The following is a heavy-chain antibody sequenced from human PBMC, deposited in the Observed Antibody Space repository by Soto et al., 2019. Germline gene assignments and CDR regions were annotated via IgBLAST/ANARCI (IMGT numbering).Heavy chain of an antibody. CDR3: ARGGIH. D-gene: IGHD3-16*01. CDR2: ISGSGTT. J-gene: IGHJ4*02. Sequence: PGGSLRLSCVASGYMFNSHEMNWVRQAPGKGLEWISSISGSGTTNYAESVKGRFTISRDNAHKSLFLEMKDLRVEDTAVYYCARGGIHWGQGTLVTVSS. CDR1: GYMFNSHE. V-gene: IGHV3-48*03.